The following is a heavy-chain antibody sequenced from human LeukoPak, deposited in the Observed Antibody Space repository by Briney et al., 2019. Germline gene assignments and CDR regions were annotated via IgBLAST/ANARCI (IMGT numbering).Heavy chain of an antibody. CDR1: GFTFSSYS. CDR2: ISSSSSYI. CDR3: AREGRISYSGAFDI. V-gene: IGHV3-21*01. Sequence: GGSLRLSCAASGFTFSSYSMNWVRQAPGKGLEWVSSISSSSSYIYYADSVKGRFTISRDNAKNSLYLQMNSLRAEDTAVYYCAREGRISYSGAFDIWGQGTMVTVSS. J-gene: IGHJ3*02. D-gene: IGHD4-11*01.